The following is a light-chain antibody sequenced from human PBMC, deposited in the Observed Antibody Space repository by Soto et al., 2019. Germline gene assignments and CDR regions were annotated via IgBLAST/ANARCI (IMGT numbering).Light chain of an antibody. CDR3: QQYKNWHPVHT. Sequence: EIVMTQSPVTLSVSPGERATLSCRASQSVSNKLAWYQQKPGQAPRLLISDASTRATGVPARFSGGGSGTEFTLTISSLQSEDFAIYFCQQYKNWHPVHTFGQGTKLEIK. CDR1: QSVSNK. J-gene: IGKJ2*01. CDR2: DAS. V-gene: IGKV3-15*01.